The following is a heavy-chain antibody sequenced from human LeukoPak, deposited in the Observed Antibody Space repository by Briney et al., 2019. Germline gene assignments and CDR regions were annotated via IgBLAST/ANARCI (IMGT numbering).Heavy chain of an antibody. CDR2: IYSGGRT. CDR1: GFIVSTNY. CDR3: ARDHPPGDY. Sequence: GGSLRLSCAASGFIVSTNYMSWVRQAPGKGLEWVSVIYSGGRTYYADSVKGRFPLSRDNSKSTLYLQMNSLRAEDTAVYSSARDHPPGDYWGQGTLVTVSS. J-gene: IGHJ4*02. V-gene: IGHV3-53*01.